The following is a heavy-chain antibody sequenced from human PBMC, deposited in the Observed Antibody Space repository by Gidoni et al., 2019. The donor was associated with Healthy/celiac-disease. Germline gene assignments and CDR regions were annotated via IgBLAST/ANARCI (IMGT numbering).Heavy chain of an antibody. CDR1: GSPFSDYY. Sequence: QVQLVESGGGLVKPGGSLRLSCAASGSPFSDYYMSWIRQAPGKGLEWVACISSSGSTIYYADSVKGRFTISRDNAKNSLYLQMNSLRAEDTAVYYCARDWGDPAGPVTPAFDYWGQGTLVTVSS. J-gene: IGHJ4*02. CDR3: ARDWGDPAGPVTPAFDY. D-gene: IGHD4-17*01. V-gene: IGHV3-11*01. CDR2: ISSSGSTI.